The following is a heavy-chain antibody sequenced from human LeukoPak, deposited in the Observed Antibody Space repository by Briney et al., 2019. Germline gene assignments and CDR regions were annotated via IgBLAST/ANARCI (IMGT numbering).Heavy chain of an antibody. J-gene: IGHJ6*03. CDR1: GGSISSSSYY. CDR2: IYYSGST. V-gene: IGHV4-39*07. D-gene: IGHD6-6*01. Sequence: PSETLSLACTVSGGSISSSSYYWGWIRQPPGKGLEWIGSIYYSGSTYYNPSLKSRVTISVDTSKNQFSLKLSSVTAADTAVYYCARDPFAYSSSSGYYYYYMDVWGKGTTVTVSS. CDR3: ARDPFAYSSSSGYYYYYMDV.